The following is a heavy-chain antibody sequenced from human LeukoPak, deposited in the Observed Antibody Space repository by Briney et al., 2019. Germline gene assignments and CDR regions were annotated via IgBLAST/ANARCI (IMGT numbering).Heavy chain of an antibody. J-gene: IGHJ4*02. Sequence: SETLSLTCTVSGGSISSGGYYWSWIRQHPGKGLEWIGYIYYSGSTYYNPSLKSRVTISVDTSKNQFSLKLSSVTAADTAVYYCARVQRDYYDSSRRYFDYWGQGTLVTVSS. CDR2: IYYSGST. CDR3: ARVQRDYYDSSRRYFDY. D-gene: IGHD3-22*01. CDR1: GGSISSGGYY. V-gene: IGHV4-31*03.